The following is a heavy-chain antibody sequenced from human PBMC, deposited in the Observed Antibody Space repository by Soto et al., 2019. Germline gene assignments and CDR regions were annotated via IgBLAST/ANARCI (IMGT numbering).Heavy chain of an antibody. V-gene: IGHV4-39*01. CDR3: AILGWGVGDPDY. D-gene: IGHD6-19*01. J-gene: IGHJ4*02. Sequence: QLQLQEAVPGLVKPSETLSLTCTVSGGSISKSNYFWGWIRQAPGTGLEWIGSILYSGTTSYNSSLRCRGIVSVATSKNQFSLILSSVTAADTAVYYCAILGWGVGDPDYWGQGTLGTVSS. CDR1: GGSISKSNYF. CDR2: ILYSGTT.